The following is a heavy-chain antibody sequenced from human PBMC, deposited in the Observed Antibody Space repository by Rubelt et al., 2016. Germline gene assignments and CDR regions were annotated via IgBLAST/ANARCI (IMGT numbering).Heavy chain of an antibody. D-gene: IGHD3-16*02. V-gene: IGHV3-48*02. Sequence: YYADSVKGRLTISRDNAKNSLYLQMNSLRDEDTAVYYCARDGDYDYVWGSYRRGEFDYWGQGTLVTVSS. J-gene: IGHJ4*02. CDR3: ARDGDYDYVWGSYRRGEFDY.